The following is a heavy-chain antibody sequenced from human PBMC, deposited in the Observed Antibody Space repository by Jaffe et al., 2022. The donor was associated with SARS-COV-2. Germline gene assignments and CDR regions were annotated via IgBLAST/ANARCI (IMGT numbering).Heavy chain of an antibody. J-gene: IGHJ4*02. Sequence: QVQLQESGPGLVKPSQTLSLTCTVSGGSISSGGYYWSWIRQHPGKGLEWIGYIYYSGNTYYNPSLKSRVTISVDTSKNQFSLKLSSVTAADTAVYYCARVPGYCSGGSCYSWDYFDYWGQGTLVTVSS. CDR3: ARVPGYCSGGSCYSWDYFDY. CDR1: GGSISSGGYY. CDR2: IYYSGNT. V-gene: IGHV4-31*03. D-gene: IGHD2-15*01.